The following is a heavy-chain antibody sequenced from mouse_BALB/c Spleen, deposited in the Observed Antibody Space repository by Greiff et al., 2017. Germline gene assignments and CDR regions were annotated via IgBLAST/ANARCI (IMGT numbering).Heavy chain of an antibody. Sequence: EVQGVESGGDLVKPGGSLKLSCAASGFTFSSYGMSWVRQTPDKRLEWVATISSGGSYTYYPDSVKGRFTISRDNAKNTLYLQMSSLKSEDTAMYYCARHDGYYDFDVWGAGTTVTVSS. CDR2: ISSGGSYT. V-gene: IGHV5-6*01. CDR3: ARHDGYYDFDV. CDR1: GFTFSSYG. J-gene: IGHJ1*01. D-gene: IGHD2-3*01.